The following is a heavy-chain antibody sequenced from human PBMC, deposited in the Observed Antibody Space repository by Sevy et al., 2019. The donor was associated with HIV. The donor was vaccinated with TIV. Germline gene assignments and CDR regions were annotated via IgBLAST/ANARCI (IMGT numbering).Heavy chain of an antibody. CDR2: INPNSGGT. Sequence: ASVKVSCKASGYTFTGYYMHWVRQAPGQGLEWMGWINPNSGGTNYAQKFQGRVTMTRDTSISTAYMELGRLRSDDTAVYYCAREEWFSSTSCYTGVYYYGMDVWGQGTTVTVSS. D-gene: IGHD2-2*02. V-gene: IGHV1-2*02. CDR1: GYTFTGYY. J-gene: IGHJ6*02. CDR3: AREEWFSSTSCYTGVYYYGMDV.